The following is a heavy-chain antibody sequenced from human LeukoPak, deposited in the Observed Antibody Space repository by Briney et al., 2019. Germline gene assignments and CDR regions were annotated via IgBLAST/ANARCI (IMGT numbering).Heavy chain of an antibody. CDR3: ARQDLSGWYVY. CDR1: GYTFTGYY. Sequence: ASVKVSCKASGYTFTGYYVYWVRQAPGQGLEWMGWINPNSGGTNYAQKFQGRVTMTRDTSISTAYMELSSLRFDDTAVYYCARQDLSGWYVYWGQGTLVTVSS. J-gene: IGHJ4*02. CDR2: INPNSGGT. D-gene: IGHD6-19*01. V-gene: IGHV1-2*02.